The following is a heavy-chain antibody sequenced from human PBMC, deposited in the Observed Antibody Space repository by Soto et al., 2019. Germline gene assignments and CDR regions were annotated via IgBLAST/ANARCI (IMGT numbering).Heavy chain of an antibody. CDR3: AASIFYYGMDV. Sequence: GESLKISCKGSGYTFTNYCIGWVLQMPGKGLEWMGIIYPGDSDTKYNPSFQGQVTISADKSITTTYLQWSSLKASDTAIYYCAASIFYYGMDVWGQGTTVTVSS. CDR1: GYTFTNYC. V-gene: IGHV5-51*01. CDR2: IYPGDSDT. J-gene: IGHJ6*02.